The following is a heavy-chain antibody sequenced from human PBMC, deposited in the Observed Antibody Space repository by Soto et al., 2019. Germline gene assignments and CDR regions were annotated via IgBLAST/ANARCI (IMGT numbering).Heavy chain of an antibody. CDR3: ASQRDVYNQPLYYYYGMDV. CDR1: GGSISSSSYY. D-gene: IGHD1-1*01. CDR2: IYYSGST. Sequence: PSETLSLTCTVSGGSISSSSYYWGWIRQPPGKGLEWIGSIYYSGSTYYNPSLKSRVTISVDTSKNQFSLKLSSVTAADTAVYYCASQRDVYNQPLYYYYGMDVWGQGTTVTVSS. V-gene: IGHV4-39*07. J-gene: IGHJ6*02.